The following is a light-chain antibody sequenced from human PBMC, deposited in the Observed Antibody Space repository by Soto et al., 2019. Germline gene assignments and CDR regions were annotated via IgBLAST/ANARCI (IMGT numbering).Light chain of an antibody. J-gene: IGLJ1*01. CDR3: RSYSLSVAPYV. CDR2: EVT. Sequence: QSVLTQPASVSGSPGQSITISCTGTSSDIDNGYDSVSWYQQHPGKAPKLMIYEVTRRPSGVSYRFSGSKSGNTASLTISGLQPEDEADYYCRSYSLSVAPYVFGTGTKLTVL. V-gene: IGLV2-14*01. CDR1: SSDIDNGYDS.